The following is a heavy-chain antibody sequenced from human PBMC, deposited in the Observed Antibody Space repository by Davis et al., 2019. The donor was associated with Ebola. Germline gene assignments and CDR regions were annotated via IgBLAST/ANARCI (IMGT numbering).Heavy chain of an antibody. CDR2: INHSGST. Sequence: MPSETLSLTCAVYGVSFSGYYWSWIRQPPGKGLEWIGEINHSGSTNYNPSLKSRVTISVDTSKNQFSLKLSSVTAADTAVYYCASGIVATIFDYWGQGTLVTVSS. CDR3: ASGIVATIFDY. D-gene: IGHD5-12*01. CDR1: GVSFSGYY. J-gene: IGHJ4*02. V-gene: IGHV4-34*01.